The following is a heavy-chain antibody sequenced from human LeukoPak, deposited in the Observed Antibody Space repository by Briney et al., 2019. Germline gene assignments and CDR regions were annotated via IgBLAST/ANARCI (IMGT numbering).Heavy chain of an antibody. J-gene: IGHJ6*03. CDR1: GGSISSYY. V-gene: IGHV4-59*01. D-gene: IGHD1-26*01. CDR2: VYYSGITT. CDR3: ASSGTYGGRYYYYYYMDV. Sequence: SETLSLTCTVSGGSISSYYWNWIRQPPGKALEWIGYVYYSGITTIYNPSLKSRVTISLDTSKNQFSLKLSSVAAADTAVYYCASSGTYGGRYYYYYYMDVWGKGTTVTVSS.